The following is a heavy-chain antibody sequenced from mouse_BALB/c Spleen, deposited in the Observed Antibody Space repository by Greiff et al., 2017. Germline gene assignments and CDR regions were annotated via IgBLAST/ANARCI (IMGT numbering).Heavy chain of an antibody. Sequence: EVKLVESGGGLVQPKGSLKLSCAASGFTFNTYAMNWVRQAPGKGLEWVARIRSKSNNYATYYADSVKDRFTISRDDSQSMLYLQMNNLKTEDTAMYYCVRHKTTAHYYAMDYWGQGTSVTVSS. CDR2: IRSKSNNYAT. D-gene: IGHD1-2*01. CDR3: VRHKTTAHYYAMDY. V-gene: IGHV10-1*02. CDR1: GFTFNTYA. J-gene: IGHJ4*01.